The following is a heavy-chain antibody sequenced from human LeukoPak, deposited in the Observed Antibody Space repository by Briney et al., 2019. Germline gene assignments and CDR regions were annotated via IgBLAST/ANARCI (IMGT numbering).Heavy chain of an antibody. D-gene: IGHD3-9*01. V-gene: IGHV3-23*01. CDR3: AKDQNYDILTGLRWYYGMDV. Sequence: GGSLRLSCAASGFTFTGYAMSWVRQAPGKGLEWVSTISGGGGITYYADSVKGRFTISRDSSKKTLYLQMNSLRGEDTAVYYCAKDQNYDILTGLRWYYGMDVWGQGTTVTVSS. CDR1: GFTFTGYA. J-gene: IGHJ6*02. CDR2: ISGGGGIT.